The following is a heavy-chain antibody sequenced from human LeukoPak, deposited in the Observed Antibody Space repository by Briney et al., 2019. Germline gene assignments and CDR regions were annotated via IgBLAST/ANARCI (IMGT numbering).Heavy chain of an antibody. D-gene: IGHD3-22*01. J-gene: IGHJ4*02. CDR3: AKAPGGYHYYDSSEFDY. CDR1: GFTFSSYA. V-gene: IGHV3-23*01. Sequence: GGSLRLSCAASGFTFSSYAMSWVRQAPGKGLEWVSATSGSGGSTYYADSVKGRFTISRDNSKNTLYLQMNSLRAEDTAVYYCAKAPGGYHYYDSSEFDYWGQGTLVTVPS. CDR2: TSGSGGST.